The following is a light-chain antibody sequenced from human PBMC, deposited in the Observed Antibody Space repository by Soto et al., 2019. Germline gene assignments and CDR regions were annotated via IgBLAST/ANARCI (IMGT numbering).Light chain of an antibody. CDR3: ATWDSSLAVGV. CDR2: DND. CDR1: SSNIANNY. Sequence: QSVLTQPPSVSAAPGQTVTISCSGSSSNIANNYVSWYQKVPGTAPKLLIYDNDQRPSGIPDRFSGSKSGTSATLGIAGLQTGDEADYYCATWDSSLAVGVFGGGTKLTVL. V-gene: IGLV1-51*01. J-gene: IGLJ2*01.